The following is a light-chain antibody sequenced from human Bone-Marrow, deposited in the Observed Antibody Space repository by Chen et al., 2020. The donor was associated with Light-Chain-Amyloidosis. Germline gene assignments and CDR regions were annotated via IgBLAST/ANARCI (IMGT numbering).Light chain of an antibody. Sequence: SCELTQPPSVSVSPGQTARITCSGDDLPTKYAYWYQQKPGQAPVLVIHRDTERPSGISERFSGSSSGTTDTLTISGVQAEDEADYHCQSADSSGTYEVIFGGGTKLTVL. CDR3: QSADSSGTYEVI. CDR2: RDT. J-gene: IGLJ2*01. V-gene: IGLV3-25*03. CDR1: DLPTKY.